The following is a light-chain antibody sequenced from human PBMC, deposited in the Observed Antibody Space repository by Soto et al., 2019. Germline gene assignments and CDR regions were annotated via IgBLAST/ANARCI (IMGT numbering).Light chain of an antibody. CDR3: QQSYSTPIT. CDR2: VAS. CDR1: QTISSY. J-gene: IGKJ5*01. V-gene: IGKV1-39*01. Sequence: DIKMTQSPSSLSASVGDRVTITCRASQTISSYLNWYQQKPGKAPKLVIYVASSLQGGVPSRFSGSGSGTDFTLTIGSLQPDDFATDYCQQSYSTPITVGQGTRLEFK.